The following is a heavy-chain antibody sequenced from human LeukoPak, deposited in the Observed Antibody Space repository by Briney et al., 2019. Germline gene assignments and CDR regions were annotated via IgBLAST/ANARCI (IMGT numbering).Heavy chain of an antibody. CDR2: IYPGNSDT. V-gene: IGHV5-51*01. Sequence: GESLKISCEGSGYSFTTYWIAWVRQMPGEGLECMGIIYPGNSDTRYSPSFQGQVTISADKSTSTAYLQWSSLKASDTAMYYCARRSSGWYQDYWGQGTLVTVSS. CDR3: ARRSSGWYQDY. J-gene: IGHJ4*02. CDR1: GYSFTTYW. D-gene: IGHD6-19*01.